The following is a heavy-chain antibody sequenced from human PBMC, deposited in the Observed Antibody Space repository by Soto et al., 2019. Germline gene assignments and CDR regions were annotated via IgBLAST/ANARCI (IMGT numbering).Heavy chain of an antibody. J-gene: IGHJ4*02. D-gene: IGHD6-6*01. V-gene: IGHV3-30*18. CDR3: AKGGVAARIEAVVDY. Sequence: QVQLVESGGGVVQPGRSLRLSCAASGFTFSSYGMHWVRQAPGKGLEWVAVISYDGSNKYYADSVKGRFTISRDNSKNTLYLQMNSLRAEDTAVYYCAKGGVAARIEAVVDYWGQGTLVTVSS. CDR1: GFTFSSYG. CDR2: ISYDGSNK.